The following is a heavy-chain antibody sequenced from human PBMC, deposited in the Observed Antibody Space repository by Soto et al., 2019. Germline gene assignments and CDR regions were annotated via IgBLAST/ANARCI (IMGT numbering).Heavy chain of an antibody. CDR1: GFTFSSYE. CDR3: ASSRGYYDY. CDR2: IGSSGDTI. Sequence: PGGSLRLSCTASGFTFSSYEMNWVRQAPGKGLEWVSYIGSSGDTIYYADSVKGRFTISRENAKYSVYLQMSSLRAEDTAAYYCASSRGYYDYWGEGILVTVSS. J-gene: IGHJ4*02. D-gene: IGHD3-10*01. V-gene: IGHV3-48*03.